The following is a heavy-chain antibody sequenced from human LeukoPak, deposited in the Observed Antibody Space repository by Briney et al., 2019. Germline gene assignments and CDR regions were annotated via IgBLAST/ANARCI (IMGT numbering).Heavy chain of an antibody. J-gene: IGHJ4*02. CDR1: GGTFSSYA. CDR2: IIPIFGTA. Sequence: EASVKVSCKASGGTFSSYAISWVRQAPGQGLEWMGRIIPIFGTANYAQKFQGRVTITTDESTSTAYMELSSLRSEDTAVYYCARSGVLVGATRLDYWGQGTLVTVSS. D-gene: IGHD1-26*01. V-gene: IGHV1-69*05. CDR3: ARSGVLVGATRLDY.